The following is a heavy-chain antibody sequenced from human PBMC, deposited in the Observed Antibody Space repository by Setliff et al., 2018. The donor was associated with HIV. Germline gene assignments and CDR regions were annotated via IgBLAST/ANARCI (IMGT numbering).Heavy chain of an antibody. V-gene: IGHV4-59*08. J-gene: IGHJ5*02. Sequence: SETLSLTCTVSGGSINSYFWSWIRQPPGKALEWIGCIYNSGSTNYNPSLRSRGTISVDTSKNQFSLKLRSVTAADTAVYYCARHTLSLNPFDPWGQGTLVTVSS. CDR1: GGSINSYF. CDR2: IYNSGST. CDR3: ARHTLSLNPFDP.